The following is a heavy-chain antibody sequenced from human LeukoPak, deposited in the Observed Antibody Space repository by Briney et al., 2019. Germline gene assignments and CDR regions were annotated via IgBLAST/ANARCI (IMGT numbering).Heavy chain of an antibody. CDR1: GFTFSSYA. CDR2: IGGSGGST. J-gene: IGHJ4*02. D-gene: IGHD6-13*01. Sequence: PGGSLRLYCAASGFTFSSYAMSWVRQAPGNGLEWFSSIGGSGGSTYYADSVKGRFTISRDNSKNTLYLQMNSLRAEDTAVYYCAKVETAAAATLRGFDYWGQGTLVTVSS. V-gene: IGHV3-23*01. CDR3: AKVETAAAATLRGFDY.